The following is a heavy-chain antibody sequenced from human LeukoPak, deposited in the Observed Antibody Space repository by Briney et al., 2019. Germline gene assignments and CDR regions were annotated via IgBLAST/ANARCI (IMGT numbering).Heavy chain of an antibody. CDR2: ISGSGGRT. Sequence: GGSLRLSCAASGFTFSNYGMHWVRQAPGKGLEWVSAISGSGGRTYYADSVKGRFTISRDNSKNTLYLQMNSLRAEDTAVYYCAKAGAVVVVAAKYFDYWGQGTLVTVSS. J-gene: IGHJ4*02. CDR1: GFTFSNYG. D-gene: IGHD2-15*01. CDR3: AKAGAVVVVAAKYFDY. V-gene: IGHV3-23*01.